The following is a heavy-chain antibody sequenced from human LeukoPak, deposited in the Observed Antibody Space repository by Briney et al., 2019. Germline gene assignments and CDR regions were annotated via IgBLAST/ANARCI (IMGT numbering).Heavy chain of an antibody. J-gene: IGHJ4*02. CDR1: GFTFSNYA. Sequence: GGSLRLSCAASGFTFSNYAMSWVRQAPGKGLQWVSGVTASGENTYYADSVTGRFTISRDNSKNMLYLQMNSLRAEDTAVYYCAKSFYYYGSGSYPAFWGQGTLVTVSS. V-gene: IGHV3-23*01. CDR2: VTASGENT. D-gene: IGHD3-10*01. CDR3: AKSFYYYGSGSYPAF.